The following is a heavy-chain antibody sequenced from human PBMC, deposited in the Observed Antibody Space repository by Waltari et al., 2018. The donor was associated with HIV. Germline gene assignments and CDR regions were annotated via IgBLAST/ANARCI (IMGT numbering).Heavy chain of an antibody. D-gene: IGHD3-3*01. V-gene: IGHV1-8*01. CDR1: GYDFTTFD. CDR3: ARSRPGAVFGDN. J-gene: IGHJ4*02. Sequence: QVQLVQSGAEVRLPGASLNVSCRTSGYDFTTFDINWVRQASGQGLEWMGWMSPNSGKTGYARKFQGRVIMTSDSSIGTAYLELSSLTSHDTAVYYCARSRPGAVFGDNWGQGTLVTVSS. CDR2: MSPNSGKT.